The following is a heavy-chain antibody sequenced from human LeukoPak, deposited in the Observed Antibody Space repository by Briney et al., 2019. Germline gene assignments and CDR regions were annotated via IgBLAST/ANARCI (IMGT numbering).Heavy chain of an antibody. Sequence: PSETLSLTCAVYGGSFSGYYWSWIRQPPGKGLEWVSGISGSGITTDYAESVKGRFTISRDNSKNTLYLQMTSLRAEDTAVYYCAKDPIPAGVLMTTIMHLWGQGTLVIVS. D-gene: IGHD2-8*01. CDR3: AKDPIPAGVLMTTIMHL. V-gene: IGHV3-23*01. J-gene: IGHJ5*02. CDR2: ISGSGITT. CDR1: GGSFSGYY.